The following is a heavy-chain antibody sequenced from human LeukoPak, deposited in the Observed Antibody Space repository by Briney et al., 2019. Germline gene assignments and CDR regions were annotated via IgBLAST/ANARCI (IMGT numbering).Heavy chain of an antibody. D-gene: IGHD3-22*01. CDR2: FDPEDGET. CDR1: GYTLTELS. Sequence: ASVNVSCKVSGYTLTELSMHWVRQAPGKGLEWMGGFDPEDGETIYAQKFQGRVTMTEDTSTDTAYMELSSLRSEDTAVYYCATDSPNYYDSRNYFDYWGQGTLVTVSS. J-gene: IGHJ4*02. V-gene: IGHV1-24*01. CDR3: ATDSPNYYDSRNYFDY.